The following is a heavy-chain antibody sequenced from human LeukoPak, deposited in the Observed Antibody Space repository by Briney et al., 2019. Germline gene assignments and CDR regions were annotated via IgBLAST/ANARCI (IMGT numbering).Heavy chain of an antibody. CDR3: ARDLLSGDYGSGSYHT. CDR2: IRYDGINK. CDR1: GFTFDDYV. D-gene: IGHD3-10*01. V-gene: IGHV3-30*02. J-gene: IGHJ5*02. Sequence: PGGSLRLSCAASGFTFDDYVMSWVRQAPGKGLEWVAFIRYDGINKYYADSVKGRFTISRDKSKNTLYLQMNNLRAEDTAVYYCARDLLSGDYGSGSYHTWGQGTLVTVSS.